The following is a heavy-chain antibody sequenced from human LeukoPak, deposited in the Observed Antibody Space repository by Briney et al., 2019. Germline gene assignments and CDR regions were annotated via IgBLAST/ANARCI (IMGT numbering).Heavy chain of an antibody. CDR2: INSRSSYI. V-gene: IGHV3-21*01. CDR1: GFTFSSYS. CDR3: ARDRLTPSKKSETS. D-gene: IGHD1/OR15-1a*01. J-gene: IGHJ4*02. Sequence: GGSLRLSCAVSGFTFSSYSMNWVRQAPGKGLEWISSINSRSSYIYYADSVTGRFTISRDNAKNLLYLQMNSLRAEDTAVYYCARDRLTPSKKSETSWGQGPLVTVSS.